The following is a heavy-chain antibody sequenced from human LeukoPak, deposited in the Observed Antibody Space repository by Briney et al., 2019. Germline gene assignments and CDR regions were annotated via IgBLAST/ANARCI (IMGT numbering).Heavy chain of an antibody. D-gene: IGHD1-1*01. J-gene: IGHJ4*02. CDR3: ARAPSGGYFDY. CDR2: IYYSGST. CDR1: GGSISSSSYY. Sequence: SETLSLTCTVSGGSISSSSYYWGWIRQPPGKGLEWIGSIYYSGSTYYNPSLKSRVTISVDTSKNQFSLKLSSVTAADTAVYYCARAPSGGYFDYWGQGTLVTVSS. V-gene: IGHV4-39*07.